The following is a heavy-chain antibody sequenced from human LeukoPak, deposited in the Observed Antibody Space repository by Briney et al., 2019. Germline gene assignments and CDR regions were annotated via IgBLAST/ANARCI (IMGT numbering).Heavy chain of an antibody. CDR2: IHSDGRST. CDR3: ARDQLYCSGGICYFDY. Sequence: GGSLRLSCAASGFTFSSYWMHGVRQAPGKGLVWVSRIHSDGRSTSSADSVKGRFTISRDNAKNTLYLQMNSLRTEDTAVYYCARDQLYCSGGICYFDYWGQGTLVTVSS. V-gene: IGHV3-74*01. D-gene: IGHD2-15*01. CDR1: GFTFSSYW. J-gene: IGHJ4*02.